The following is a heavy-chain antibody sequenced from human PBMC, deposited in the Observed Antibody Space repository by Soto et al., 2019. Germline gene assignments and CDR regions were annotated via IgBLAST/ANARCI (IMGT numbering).Heavy chain of an antibody. D-gene: IGHD3-10*01. CDR3: SRSRPGVTHDS. CDR1: GFTLSDYY. V-gene: IGHV3-72*01. CDR2: TRNKANHYTT. Sequence: GGSLRLSCAASGFTLSDYYMEWVRQAPGQGLEWIGLTRNKANHYTTEYAASVKGRFTISRDDSKNSLYLQMSSLNTEDTALYYCSRSRPGVTHDSWGQGTLVTVS. J-gene: IGHJ4*02.